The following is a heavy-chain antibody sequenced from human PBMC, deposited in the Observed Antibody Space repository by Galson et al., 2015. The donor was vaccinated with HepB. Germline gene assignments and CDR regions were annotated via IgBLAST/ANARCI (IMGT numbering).Heavy chain of an antibody. V-gene: IGHV3-53*01. CDR1: GFTFSSNW. Sequence: SLRLSCAASGFTFSSNWMHWVRQAPGKGLEWVSAILSDGTTSYIDSVKGRFTISRDNSWNRLYLQTNTLRDDDAALYYCARRVEGAFDVWGQGTMVTVSS. CDR3: ARRVEGAFDV. J-gene: IGHJ3*01. CDR2: ILSDGTT.